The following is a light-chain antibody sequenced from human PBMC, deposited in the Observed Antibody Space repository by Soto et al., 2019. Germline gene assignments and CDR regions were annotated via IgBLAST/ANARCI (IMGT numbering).Light chain of an antibody. J-gene: IGKJ1*01. CDR1: QSVSSN. Sequence: EIVLTQSPGTLSLSPGERATLSCRASQSVSSNLAWYQQKPGQAPRLLIYGAATRATGIPARFSGSESGTEFTLTISSLQSEDLAVYYCQQYKNWLTWTFGQGTKV. CDR3: QQYKNWLTWT. V-gene: IGKV3-15*01. CDR2: GAA.